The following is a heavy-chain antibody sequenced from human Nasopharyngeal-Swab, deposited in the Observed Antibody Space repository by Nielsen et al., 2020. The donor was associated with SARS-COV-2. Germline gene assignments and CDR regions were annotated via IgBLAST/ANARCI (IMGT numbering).Heavy chain of an antibody. CDR2: MNPNSGNT. CDR3: AKDLLTDASGHPTGPFDY. CDR1: GYIFTSYE. Sequence: ASVKVSCKASGYIFTSYEIHWVRQATGQGLEWMGWMNPNSGNTGYAQKFQGRVTMTRNTSINTAYMELSSLRPEATAVYYFAKDLLTDASGHPTGPFDYWGQGTLITVSS. V-gene: IGHV1-8*01. D-gene: IGHD2-15*01. J-gene: IGHJ4*02.